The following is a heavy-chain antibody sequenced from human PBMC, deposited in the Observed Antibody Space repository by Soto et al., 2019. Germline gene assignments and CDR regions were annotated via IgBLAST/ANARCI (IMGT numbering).Heavy chain of an antibody. D-gene: IGHD5-12*01. V-gene: IGHV4-59*08. J-gene: IGHJ4*02. CDR3: ARQKSDGYHYKLDY. Sequence: SETLSLTCTVSGGSISSYYWSWIRQPPGKGLEWIGYIYYSGSTNYNPSLKSRVTISVDTSKNQFSLKLSSVTAADTAVYYCARQKSDGYHYKLDYWGQRTLVTVSS. CDR2: IYYSGST. CDR1: GGSISSYY.